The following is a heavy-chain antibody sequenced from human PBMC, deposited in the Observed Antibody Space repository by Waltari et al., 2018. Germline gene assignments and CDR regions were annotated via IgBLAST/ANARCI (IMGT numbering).Heavy chain of an antibody. CDR2: LNPSEGSV. V-gene: IGHV1-46*03. Sequence: QVQLVQSGAEVRKPGASVKVSCKSSEYMFTNYHIHWVRQAPGQGLEWMGALNPSEGSVGYEQEFQGRVTMSRDTSTTTVHMDLSSLRSEDTAVYYCAGRLRGAYDGLDVWGQGTMVTVS. CDR3: AGRLRGAYDGLDV. J-gene: IGHJ3*01. CDR1: EYMFTNYH.